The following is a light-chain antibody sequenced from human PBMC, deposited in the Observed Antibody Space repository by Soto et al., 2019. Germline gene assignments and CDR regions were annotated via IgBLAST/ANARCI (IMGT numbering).Light chain of an antibody. CDR3: KQYYSTPFT. J-gene: IGKJ5*01. CDR1: QSVLYSSNNKNY. CDR2: WAS. V-gene: IGKV4-1*01. Sequence: DIVMTQSPDSLAVSLGERATINCKSSQSVLYSSNNKNYLAWYQQKPGQPPKLLIYWASTRESGVPDRFSGSGSGTDFTLTISSLQAEDVAVYYCKQYYSTPFTFAKGTRREIK.